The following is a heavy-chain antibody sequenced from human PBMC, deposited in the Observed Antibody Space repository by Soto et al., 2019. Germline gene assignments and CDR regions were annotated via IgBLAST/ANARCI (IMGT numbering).Heavy chain of an antibody. CDR3: ANQEDSGSCGEIDD. J-gene: IGHJ4*02. Sequence: EVQLMESGGLLVQPGRSLRLSCAGSGFTLSYYGMSWVRQAPGKGLEWVAAISVSGNRTYYADSVKGRFTISKYIFKNTLYLKRHSLRVEDTSVYYCANQEDSGSCGEIDDWGQGTLVTVSS. CDR2: ISVSGNRT. V-gene: IGHV3-23*01. D-gene: IGHD3-10*01. CDR1: GFTLSYYG.